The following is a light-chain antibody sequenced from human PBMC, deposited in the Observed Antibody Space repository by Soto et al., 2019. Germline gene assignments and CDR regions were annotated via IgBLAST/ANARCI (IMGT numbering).Light chain of an antibody. J-gene: IGLJ1*01. CDR2: DVS. Sequence: QSALTQPASVSGSPGQSITISCTGTSSDVGGYNYVSWYQQHPPKAPKLMIYDVSNRPSGVSDRFSGSKSDNTASLTISGLQAEDEADYYCYSYTTSSTYVFGTGTKVTVL. V-gene: IGLV2-14*01. CDR1: SSDVGGYNY. CDR3: YSYTTSSTYV.